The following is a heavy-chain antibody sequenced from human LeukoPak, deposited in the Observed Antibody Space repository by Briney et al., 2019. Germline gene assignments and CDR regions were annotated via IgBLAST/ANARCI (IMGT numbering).Heavy chain of an antibody. CDR1: GGSISSYY. CDR3: ARRHGAAAGDAFDI. D-gene: IGHD6-13*01. J-gene: IGHJ3*02. CDR2: IYSSGST. V-gene: IGHV4-4*07. Sequence: SETLSLTCTVSGGSISSYYWSWIRQPAGKRLEWIGRIYSSGSTNYNPSLKSRVTMSVDTSKNQFSLKPSSVTAADTTMYYCARRHGAAAGDAFDIWGQGTMVTVSS.